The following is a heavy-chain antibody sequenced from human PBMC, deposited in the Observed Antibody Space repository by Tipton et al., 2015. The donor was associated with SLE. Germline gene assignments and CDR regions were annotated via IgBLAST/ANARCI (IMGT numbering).Heavy chain of an antibody. CDR2: IYYSGST. V-gene: IGHV4-39*07. CDR1: GGSISSGGYY. CDR3: ARVSRGSRTDYFDY. Sequence: TLSLTCTVSGGSISSGGYYWSWIRQHPGKGLEWIGSIYYSGSTNYNPSLKSRVTISVDTSKNQFSLKLSSVTAADTAVYYCARVSRGSRTDYFDYWGQGTLVTVSS. D-gene: IGHD1-26*01. J-gene: IGHJ4*02.